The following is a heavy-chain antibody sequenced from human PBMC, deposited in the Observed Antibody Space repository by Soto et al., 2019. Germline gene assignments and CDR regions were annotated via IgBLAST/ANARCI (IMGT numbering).Heavy chain of an antibody. CDR2: IYYSGST. CDR1: GGSISSSSYY. V-gene: IGHV4-39*01. D-gene: IGHD1-1*01. J-gene: IGHJ4*02. CDR3: ARRDGYTTDFDY. Sequence: SETLSLTCTVSGGSISSSSYYWGWIRQPPGKGLEWIGSIYYSGSTYYNPSLKSRVTISVDTSKNQFSLKLSSVTAADTAVYYCARRDGYTTDFDYWGQGTQVTVSS.